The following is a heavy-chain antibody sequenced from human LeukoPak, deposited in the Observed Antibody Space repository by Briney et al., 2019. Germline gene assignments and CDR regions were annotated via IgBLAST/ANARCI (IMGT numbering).Heavy chain of an antibody. CDR1: GFTVSSNY. V-gene: IGHV3-66*01. CDR2: IYSCGST. D-gene: IGHD6-25*01. Sequence: GGSLRLSCAASGFTVSSNYMSWVRQAPGKGLEWVSVIYSCGSTYYADSVKGRLTISRDNSKNTLYLQMNSLRAEDTAVYYCARCGIPAAAVYFDSWGQGTLVTVSS. CDR3: ARCGIPAAAVYFDS. J-gene: IGHJ4*02.